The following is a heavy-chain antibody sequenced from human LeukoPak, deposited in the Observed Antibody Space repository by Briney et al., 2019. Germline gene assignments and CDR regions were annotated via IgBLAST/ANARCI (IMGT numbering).Heavy chain of an antibody. Sequence: SVKVSCKTSGGTFNNSAISWVRQAPGQGLGWLGGIMPLFGTAGYAQKFQGRVTITKDESTRTVYLELTSLTSDDTAVYYWARNVHGVYGSVWFDPWAREPSSPSPQ. CDR1: GGTFNNSA. J-gene: IGHJ5*02. D-gene: IGHD5/OR15-5a*01. CDR2: IMPLFGTA. V-gene: IGHV1-69*05. CDR3: ARNVHGVYGSVWFDP.